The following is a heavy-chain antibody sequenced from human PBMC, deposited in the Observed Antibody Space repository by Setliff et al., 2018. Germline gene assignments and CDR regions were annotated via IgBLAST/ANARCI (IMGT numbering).Heavy chain of an antibody. CDR3: ARGLKFTYYDILTGYYPRG. V-gene: IGHV3-21*01. CDR2: ISSSSSYI. Sequence: PGGSLRLSCAASGFTFSSYSMNWVRQAPGKGLEWVSSISSSSSYIYYADSVKGRFTISRDNAKNSLYLQMNSLRAEDTAVYYCARGLKFTYYDILTGYYPRGWGQGTLVTVSS. CDR1: GFTFSSYS. J-gene: IGHJ4*02. D-gene: IGHD3-9*01.